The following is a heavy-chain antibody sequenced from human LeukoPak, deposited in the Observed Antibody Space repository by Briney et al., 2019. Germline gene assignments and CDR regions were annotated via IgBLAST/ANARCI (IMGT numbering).Heavy chain of an antibody. V-gene: IGHV3-23*01. J-gene: IGHJ1*01. CDR2: ISGSGGT. CDR1: GFTFSSYA. Sequence: GGSLRLSCAVSGFTFSSYAMSWVRQAPGKGLEWAAAISGSGGTDYADSVKGRFTISRDNSKNTLYLQMNSLRAEDTAVYYCAKGEQWLVLYFQHWGQGTLVTVSS. D-gene: IGHD6-19*01. CDR3: AKGEQWLVLYFQH.